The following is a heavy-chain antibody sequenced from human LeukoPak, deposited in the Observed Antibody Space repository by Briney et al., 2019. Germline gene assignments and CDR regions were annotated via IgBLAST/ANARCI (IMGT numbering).Heavy chain of an antibody. J-gene: IGHJ3*02. Sequence: ASVTVSCKASGYTFTSYGISWVRQAPGQGLEWVGWISAYNGNTNYAQKLQGRVTMTTDTSTSTAYMELRSLRSDDTAVYYCARDLGQWLADDAFDIWGQGTMVTVSS. CDR2: ISAYNGNT. CDR1: GYTFTSYG. V-gene: IGHV1-18*01. CDR3: ARDLGQWLADDAFDI. D-gene: IGHD6-19*01.